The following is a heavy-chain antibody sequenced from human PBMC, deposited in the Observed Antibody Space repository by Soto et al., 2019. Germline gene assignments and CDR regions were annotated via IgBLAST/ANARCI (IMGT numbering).Heavy chain of an antibody. CDR3: ASWITFGGVIVPTAW. Sequence: ASVKVSCKASGYTFTSYGISWVRQAPGQGLEWMGWISAGNGNTKYSQKFQGRVTITRDTSASTAYMELSSLRSEDTAVYYCASWITFGGVIVPTAWWGQGTLVTVSS. J-gene: IGHJ4*02. CDR1: GYTFTSYG. V-gene: IGHV1-18*01. D-gene: IGHD3-16*02. CDR2: ISAGNGNT.